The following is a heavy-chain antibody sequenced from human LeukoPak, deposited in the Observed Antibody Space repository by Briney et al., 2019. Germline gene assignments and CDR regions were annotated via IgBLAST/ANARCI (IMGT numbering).Heavy chain of an antibody. CDR1: GFTFSGSA. CDR3: TRHEEASRPTYYDFWSGYYPSQYYYYYGMDV. V-gene: IGHV3-73*01. CDR2: IRSKANSYAT. Sequence: GGSLRLSCAASGFTFSGSAMHWVRQASGKGLEWVGRIRSKANSYATAYAASVKGRFTISRDDSKDTAYLQMNSLKTEDTAVYYCTRHEEASRPTYYDFWSGYYPSQYYYYYGMDVWGQGTTVTVSS. D-gene: IGHD3-3*01. J-gene: IGHJ6*02.